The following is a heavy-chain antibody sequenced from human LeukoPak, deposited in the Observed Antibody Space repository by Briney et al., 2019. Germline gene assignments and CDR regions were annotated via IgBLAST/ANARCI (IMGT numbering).Heavy chain of an antibody. CDR1: GFTFSSSE. J-gene: IGHJ6*04. CDR3: AELGITMIGGV. Sequence: GGSLRLSCAASGFTFSSSEMNWVRQAPGKGLEWVSHISSSGSTIYYADSVKGRFTLSTDNAKNSLYLQMNSLRAEDTAVYYCAELGITMIGGVWGKGTTVTISS. CDR2: ISSSGSTI. V-gene: IGHV3-48*03. D-gene: IGHD3-10*02.